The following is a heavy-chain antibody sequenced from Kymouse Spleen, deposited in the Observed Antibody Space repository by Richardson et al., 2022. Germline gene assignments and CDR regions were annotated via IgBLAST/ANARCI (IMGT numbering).Heavy chain of an antibody. J-gene: IGHJ5*02. CDR2: INHSGST. CDR3: ARGPVSGWFDP. Sequence: QVQLQQWGAGLLKPSETLSLTCAVYGGSFSGYYWSWIRQPPGKGLEWIGEINHSGSTNYNPSLKSRVTISVDTSKNQFSLKLSSVTAADTAVYYCARGPVSGWFDPWGQGTLVTVSS. CDR1: GGSFSGYY. D-gene: IGHD2-8*01. V-gene: IGHV4-34*01.